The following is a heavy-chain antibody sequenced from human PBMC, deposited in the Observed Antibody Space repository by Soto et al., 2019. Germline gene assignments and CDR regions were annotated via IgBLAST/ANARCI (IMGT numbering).Heavy chain of an antibody. J-gene: IGHJ4*02. V-gene: IGHV3-9*01. CDR3: VKDNVGVYCSGGSCYFDY. Sequence: DVHLLESGGGLAQPGRSLRLSCVASGFSLDHYAMHWVRQAPGKGLEWVSGISWDSGVIDYADSVRGRFTISRDNAKNSLYLQMTSLRAEDTALYSCVKDNVGVYCSGGSCYFDYWGQGSLVTVSS. CDR2: ISWDSGVI. CDR1: GFSLDHYA. D-gene: IGHD2-15*01.